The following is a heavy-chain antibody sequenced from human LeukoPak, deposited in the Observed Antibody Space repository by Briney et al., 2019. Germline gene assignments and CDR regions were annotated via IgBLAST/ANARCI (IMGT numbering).Heavy chain of an antibody. CDR2: FDPEDGET. V-gene: IGHV1-24*01. CDR1: GYTLTELS. D-gene: IGHD3-10*01. J-gene: IGHJ4*02. CDR3: ARVEGKMSGVFVQRSFDY. Sequence: ASVKVSCKVSGYTLTELSMHWVRQAPGKWLEWMGGFDPEDGETIYAQKFQGRVTMTRDTSISTAYMELSRLRSDDTAVYYCARVEGKMSGVFVQRSFDYWGQGTLVTVSS.